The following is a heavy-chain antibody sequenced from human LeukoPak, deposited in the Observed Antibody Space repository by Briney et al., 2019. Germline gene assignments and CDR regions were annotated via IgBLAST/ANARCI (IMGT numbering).Heavy chain of an antibody. CDR2: IFYSGST. Sequence: SETLSLTCTVSSGSISSSTYYWCWIRQPPGKGLEWIESIFYSGSTYYNPSLKSRVTISVDTSKNQFSLKLSSVTAADTAVYYCARGWGPNYYYYYMDVWGKGTTVTVSS. CDR3: ARGWGPNYYYYYMDV. J-gene: IGHJ6*03. CDR1: SGSISSSTYY. D-gene: IGHD6-19*01. V-gene: IGHV4-39*01.